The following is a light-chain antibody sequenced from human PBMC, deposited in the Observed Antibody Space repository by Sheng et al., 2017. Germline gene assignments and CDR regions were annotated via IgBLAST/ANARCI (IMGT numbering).Light chain of an antibody. J-gene: IGKJ1*01. Sequence: ETVMTQSPVTLSVSPGERATLSCRASQSVTTNLAWYQQKPGQAPRLLIYDASNRATGIPARFSGSGSGTDFTLTISSLEPEDFAVYYCQQYDSSPPQWTFGLGTKVEIK. V-gene: IGKV3D-15*01. CDR1: QSVTTN. CDR2: DAS. CDR3: QQYDSSPPQWT.